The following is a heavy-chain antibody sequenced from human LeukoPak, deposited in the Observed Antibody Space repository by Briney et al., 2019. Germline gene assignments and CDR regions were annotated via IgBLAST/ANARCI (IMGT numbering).Heavy chain of an antibody. CDR3: ARVGTAYDGGTYYSDAFDI. Sequence: ASVKVSCKASGYNFPSFGLTWVRQAPGQGLEWMGWIGAYNGNTDYVQNLQGRVTVTTDTSTSTAYMELRSLRSDDTAVYYCARVGTAYDGGTYYSDAFDIWGQGTLITVSS. D-gene: IGHD3-22*01. J-gene: IGHJ3*02. CDR1: GYNFPSFG. V-gene: IGHV1-18*01. CDR2: IGAYNGNT.